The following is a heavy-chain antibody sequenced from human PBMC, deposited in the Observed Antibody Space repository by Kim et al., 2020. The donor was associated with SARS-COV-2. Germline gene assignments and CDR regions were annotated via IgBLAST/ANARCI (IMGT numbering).Heavy chain of an antibody. CDR2: IFWRGST. CDR3: VAHCGPDCSGSKRDFNL. CDR1: GVDVGICY. J-gene: IGHJ3*01. D-gene: IGHD2-21*02. Sequence: GGSLRLSCAASGVDVGICYMSWVRQAPGKGLEWVSVIFWRGSTYYDDAVKGRFSITRDKDKNMLFLHMDDLRVEDTALYFCVAHCGPDCSGSKRDFNLWGQGTRVVVSS. V-gene: IGHV3-53*01.